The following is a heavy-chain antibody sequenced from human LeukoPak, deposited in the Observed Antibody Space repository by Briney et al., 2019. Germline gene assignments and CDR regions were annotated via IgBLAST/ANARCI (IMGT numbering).Heavy chain of an antibody. CDR1: GGSISSGGYY. V-gene: IGHV4-31*03. D-gene: IGHD6-19*01. CDR3: ARDVGIAVAGTGYYYYGMDV. Sequence: SETLSLTCTVSGGSISSGGYYWSWIRQHPGKGLEWIVYIYYSGSTYYNPSLKSRVTISVDTSKNQFSLKLSSVTAADTAVYYCARDVGIAVAGTGYYYYGMDVWGQGTTVTVSS. CDR2: IYYSGST. J-gene: IGHJ6*02.